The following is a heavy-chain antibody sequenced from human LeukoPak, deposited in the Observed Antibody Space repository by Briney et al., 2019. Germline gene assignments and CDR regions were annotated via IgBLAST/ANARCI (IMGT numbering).Heavy chain of an antibody. J-gene: IGHJ4*02. CDR1: GYTFTGYY. Sequence: ASVKVSCTASGYTFTGYYMHWVRQAPRQGLEWMGRINPNSGGRNYAQKFQGRVTMTRDTSISTPYLELARLTSDDTAVYYCARAMEMATIWYDSWGQGTLVTVSS. D-gene: IGHD5-24*01. CDR3: ARAMEMATIWYDS. V-gene: IGHV1-2*06. CDR2: INPNSGGR.